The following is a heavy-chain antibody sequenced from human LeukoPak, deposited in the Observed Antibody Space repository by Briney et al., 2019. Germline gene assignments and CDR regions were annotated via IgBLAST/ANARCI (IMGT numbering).Heavy chain of an antibody. J-gene: IGHJ3*02. CDR1: GFTFDNYA. V-gene: IGHV3-9*01. CDR3: ATGRGVGAMVGAFDI. Sequence: GGSLRLSCSASGFTFDNYAMHWVRQAPMKGLEWVASINWRSDEIGYADSVKGRFTISRDNAKNSLYLQMNSLRAEDTAVYYCATGRGVGAMVGAFDIWGQGTMVTVSS. D-gene: IGHD1-26*01. CDR2: INWRSDEI.